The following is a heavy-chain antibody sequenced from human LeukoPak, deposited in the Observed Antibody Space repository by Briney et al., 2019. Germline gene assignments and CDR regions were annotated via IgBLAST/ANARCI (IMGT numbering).Heavy chain of an antibody. CDR3: ARGGGLGV. Sequence: GGSLRLSCAASGFTFSSYWMNWARQAPGKGLEWVASINHNGNVNYYVDSVKGRFTISRDIAKNSLYLQMSNLRAEDTAVYFCARGGGLGVWGQGATVTVSS. CDR2: INHNGNVN. CDR1: GFTFSSYW. J-gene: IGHJ6*02. V-gene: IGHV3-7*03. D-gene: IGHD3-16*01.